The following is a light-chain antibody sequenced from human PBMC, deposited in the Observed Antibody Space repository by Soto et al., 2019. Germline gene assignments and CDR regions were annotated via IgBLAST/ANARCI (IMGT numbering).Light chain of an antibody. CDR1: QSISSW. Sequence: IQMTQSPSSLSASLGDRVTITCRASQSISSWLAWYQQKPGKAPKLLIYDASSLESGVPSRFSGSGSGTEFTLTISSLQPGDFATYYCHQYSSYSWTFGQGTKVDI. J-gene: IGKJ1*01. CDR2: DAS. V-gene: IGKV1-5*01. CDR3: HQYSSYSWT.